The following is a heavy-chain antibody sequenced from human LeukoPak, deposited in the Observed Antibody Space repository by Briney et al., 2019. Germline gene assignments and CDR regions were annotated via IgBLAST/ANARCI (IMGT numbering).Heavy chain of an antibody. CDR1: RFTVSSNY. Sequence: GGSLRLSCAASRFTVSSNYMSWVRQAPGKGLEWVSVIYSGGSTYYADSVKGRFTISRDNSKNTLYLQMNSLRAEDTAVYYCAKEGSYYFDYWGQGTLVTVSS. D-gene: IGHD1-26*01. CDR3: AKEGSYYFDY. J-gene: IGHJ4*02. V-gene: IGHV3-53*01. CDR2: IYSGGST.